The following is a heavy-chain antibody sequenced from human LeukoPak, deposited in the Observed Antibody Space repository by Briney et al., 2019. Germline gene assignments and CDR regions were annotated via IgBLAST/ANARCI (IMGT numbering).Heavy chain of an antibody. J-gene: IGHJ4*02. CDR3: AREAPNCRGDCLDY. CDR2: ISYSDDTI. Sequence: PGGSLRLSCAASGFTLSSYEMNWVRQAPGKGLEWVSYISYSDDTIYYADSVKGRFTISRDNAKNSLYLQMNSLRAEDTAVYYCAREAPNCRGDCLDYWGQGTLVTVSS. CDR1: GFTLSSYE. D-gene: IGHD2-21*02. V-gene: IGHV3-48*03.